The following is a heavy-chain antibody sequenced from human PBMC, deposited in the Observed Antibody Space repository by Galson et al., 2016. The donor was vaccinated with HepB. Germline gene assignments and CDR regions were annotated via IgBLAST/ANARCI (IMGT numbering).Heavy chain of an antibody. CDR2: INTFNSKT. CDR1: GYTFTTFG. D-gene: IGHD6-19*01. CDR3: ARSPLWQWLGQPPVDY. Sequence: QSGAEVKEPGASVKVSCKASGYTFTTFGISWVRQAPGQGLEWMGWINTFNSKTNYAQKFQGRITMTTDTSTSTAYMELGSLRSDDTAVYYCARSPLWQWLGQPPVDYWGQGNLVTVSS. J-gene: IGHJ4*02. V-gene: IGHV1-18*01.